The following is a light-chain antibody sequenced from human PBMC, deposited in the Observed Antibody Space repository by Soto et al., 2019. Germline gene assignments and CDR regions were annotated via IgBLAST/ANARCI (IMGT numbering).Light chain of an antibody. CDR1: SSDVGGYNY. Sequence: ALTQPASVSGSPGQSITISCTGTSSDVGGYNYVSWYQQHPGKAPKLMIYEVSNRPSGVSNRFSGSKSGNTASLTISGLQAEDEAAYYCSSYTSSSTVVFGGGTKLTVL. J-gene: IGLJ2*01. CDR2: EVS. V-gene: IGLV2-14*01. CDR3: SSYTSSSTVV.